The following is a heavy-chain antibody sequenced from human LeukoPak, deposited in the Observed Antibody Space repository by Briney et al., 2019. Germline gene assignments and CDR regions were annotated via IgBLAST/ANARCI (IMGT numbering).Heavy chain of an antibody. CDR3: AGAYDKPPETLSYYYYYYGMDV. CDR1: GATFSSYA. Sequence: SVKLSCKASGATFSSYAISWVRQAPGQGLEWMGGIIPIFGTANYEQKFQGRVTITADKSTSTAYMELSSLRSEDTAVYYCAGAYDKPPETLSYYYYYYGMDVWGKGTTVTVSS. CDR2: IIPIFGTA. J-gene: IGHJ6*04. V-gene: IGHV1-69*06. D-gene: IGHD3-22*01.